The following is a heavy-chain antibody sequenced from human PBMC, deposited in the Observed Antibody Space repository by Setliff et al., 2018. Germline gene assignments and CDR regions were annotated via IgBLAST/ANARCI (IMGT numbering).Heavy chain of an antibody. Sequence: SETLSLTCAVYGGSFSGYYWSWIRQPPGKRLEWVGNIGHTGSINYNPSLKSRLTISRDTSKNQVSLKLNSVTATDTAVYYCARDLGHGGDSDYWGQGILVTVSS. J-gene: IGHJ4*02. V-gene: IGHV4-34*01. D-gene: IGHD2-21*02. CDR2: IGHTGSI. CDR1: GGSFSGYY. CDR3: ARDLGHGGDSDY.